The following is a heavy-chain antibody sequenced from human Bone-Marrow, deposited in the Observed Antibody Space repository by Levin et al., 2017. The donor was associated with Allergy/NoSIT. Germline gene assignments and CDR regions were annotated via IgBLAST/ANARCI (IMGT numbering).Heavy chain of an antibody. CDR2: INHSGST. Sequence: SQTLSLTCAVYGGSFRGSYWSWIRPPPGKGLEWIGEINHSGSTNYNPSLKSRVTISVDTSKNQFSLKLSSVTAADTAVYYCARVVYNVVPAAIGASEGEYFQHWGQGTLVTVSS. J-gene: IGHJ1*01. D-gene: IGHD2-2*01. V-gene: IGHV4-34*01. CDR3: ARVVYNVVPAAIGASEGEYFQH. CDR1: GGSFRGSY.